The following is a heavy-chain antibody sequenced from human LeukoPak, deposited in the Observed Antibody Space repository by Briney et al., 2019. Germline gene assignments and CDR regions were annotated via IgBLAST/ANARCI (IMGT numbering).Heavy chain of an antibody. CDR2: IIPIFGTA. CDR3: ATIVLGGNWFDP. CDR1: GGTFSSYA. J-gene: IGHJ5*02. Sequence: SVKVSCKASGGTFSSYAISRVRQAPGQGLEWMGRIIPIFGTANYAQKFQGRVTITTDESTSTAYMELSSLRSEDTAVYYCATIVLGGNWFDPWGQGTLVTVSS. V-gene: IGHV1-69*05. D-gene: IGHD2-8*02.